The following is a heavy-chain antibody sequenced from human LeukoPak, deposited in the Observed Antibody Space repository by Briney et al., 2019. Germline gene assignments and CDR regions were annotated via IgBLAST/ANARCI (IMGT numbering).Heavy chain of an antibody. CDR3: ARESRDTAMATDY. CDR2: ISYDGRNK. J-gene: IGHJ4*02. Sequence: PGGSLRLSCAASKFTFSSYTMHWVRQAPGKGLDWVAVISYDGRNKYYGDSVKGRFTISRDNSKNTLYLQMNSLRPEDTAIYYCARESRDTAMATDYWGQGTLVTVSS. D-gene: IGHD5-18*01. V-gene: IGHV3-30*04. CDR1: KFTFSSYT.